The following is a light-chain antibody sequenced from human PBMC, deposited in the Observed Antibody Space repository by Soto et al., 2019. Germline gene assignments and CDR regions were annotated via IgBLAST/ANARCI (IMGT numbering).Light chain of an antibody. CDR2: GAY. CDR3: QQCGSSHMCT. CDR1: QSVSGYY. Sequence: DIVLTQSPATLSLSPGERATLSCRASQSVSGYYSAWYQKRPGQPTRLLVYGAYSRATGIPDRFSGSGSGTDFTLTISRLEPEDFAVYICQQCGSSHMCTFGQGTKLEIK. J-gene: IGKJ2*02. V-gene: IGKV3-20*01.